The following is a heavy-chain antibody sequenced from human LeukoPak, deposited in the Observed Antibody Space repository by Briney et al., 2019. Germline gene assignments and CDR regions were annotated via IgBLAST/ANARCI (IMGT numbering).Heavy chain of an antibody. D-gene: IGHD3-3*01. CDR1: GPTFRNAF. V-gene: IGHV3-15*04. CDR3: TTSPGITVFGVVTDY. J-gene: IGHJ4*02. CDR2: IESSTDDGTT. Sequence: GGSLRLSCAASGPTFRNAFMNWVRQAPGKGLEWVGRIESSTDDGTTDYAAPVKGRFTMSRDDSKNTLYLQMNNVKTEDTGVYYCTTSPGITVFGVVTDYWGQGTLVTVSS.